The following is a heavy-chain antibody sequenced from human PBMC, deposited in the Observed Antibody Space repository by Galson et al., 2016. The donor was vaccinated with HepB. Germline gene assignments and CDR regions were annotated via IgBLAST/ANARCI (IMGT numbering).Heavy chain of an antibody. D-gene: IGHD4-17*01. CDR2: IGTAGDP. V-gene: IGHV3-13*04. CDR1: GFTFSSYD. J-gene: IGHJ2*01. Sequence: SLRLSCAASGFTFSSYDMHWVRQATGKGLEWVSGIGTAGDPYYPGSVKGRFTISREDAKNSLYLQMNSLRAGDTAVYYCATSVYGDYRFDDWYFDLWGRGTLVTVSS. CDR3: ATSVYGDYRFDDWYFDL.